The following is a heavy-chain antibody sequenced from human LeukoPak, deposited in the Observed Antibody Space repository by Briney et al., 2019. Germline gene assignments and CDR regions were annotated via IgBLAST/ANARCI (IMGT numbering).Heavy chain of an antibody. CDR3: VRSGVSDFDI. J-gene: IGHJ3*02. CDR2: FHTSGST. Sequence: SQTLSLTCSVSGASISSGDYLWSWIRQPAGKGLEWIGRFHTSGSTNYNPSVGSRVTISVDTSKNQFSLELRSVTAADTAVYYCVRSGVSDFDIWGQGTMVTVSS. CDR1: GASISSGDYL. V-gene: IGHV4-61*02. D-gene: IGHD2-8*01.